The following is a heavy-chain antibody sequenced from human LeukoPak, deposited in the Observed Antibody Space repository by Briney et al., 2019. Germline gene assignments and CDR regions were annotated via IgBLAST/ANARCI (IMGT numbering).Heavy chain of an antibody. D-gene: IGHD1-1*01. CDR3: AREGTSGTHLNWFDP. Sequence: PSDTLSLTCTVSGGSISSYYWSWIRQPPGKGLEWIGHIYGSGSTNYNTSLKSRVTLSVDTSKNQFSLKLSSVTAADTAVYYCAREGTSGTHLNWFDPWGQGTLVTVSS. V-gene: IGHV4-59*01. J-gene: IGHJ5*02. CDR1: GGSISSYY. CDR2: IYGSGST.